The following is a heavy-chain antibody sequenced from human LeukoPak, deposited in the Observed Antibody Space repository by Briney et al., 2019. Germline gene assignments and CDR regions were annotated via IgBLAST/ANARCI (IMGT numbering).Heavy chain of an antibody. J-gene: IGHJ4*02. CDR3: ARATRVDSSGWYRYETQSYDY. V-gene: IGHV1-18*01. CDR2: ISAHNGNT. CDR1: GYTFISYG. D-gene: IGHD6-19*01. Sequence: ASVKVSCKASGYTFISYGVSWVRQAPGQGLEWMGWISAHNGNTNYAQKFQGRVTMTTDTSTSIAYMELRSLRSDDTAVYYCARATRVDSSGWYRYETQSYDYWGQGTLVTVSS.